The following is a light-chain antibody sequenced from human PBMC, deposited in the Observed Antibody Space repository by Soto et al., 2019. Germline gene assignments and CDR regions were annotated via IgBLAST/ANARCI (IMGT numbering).Light chain of an antibody. CDR3: QSYDSSNLV. CDR1: SGSIASNY. Sequence: NFMLTQPHSVSESPGKTVTISCTRSSGSIASNYVQWYQQRLGSAPTTVIYEDNQRPSGVPDRFSGSIDSSSNSASLTISGLKTEDEADYYCQSYDSSNLVFGGGTKLTVL. V-gene: IGLV6-57*03. CDR2: EDN. J-gene: IGLJ3*02.